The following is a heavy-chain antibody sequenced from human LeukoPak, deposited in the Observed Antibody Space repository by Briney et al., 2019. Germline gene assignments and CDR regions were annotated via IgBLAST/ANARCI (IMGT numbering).Heavy chain of an antibody. CDR1: GFTFSSYS. CDR2: ISSSSSYI. Sequence: GGSLRLSCAASGFTFSSYSMNWVRQAPGKGLEWVSSISSSSSYIYYADSVKGRFTISRDNAKNSLYLQMNSLRAEDTAVYYCARVYCSSTSCWNFFDYWGQGTLVTVSS. V-gene: IGHV3-21*01. J-gene: IGHJ4*02. D-gene: IGHD2-2*01. CDR3: ARVYCSSTSCWNFFDY.